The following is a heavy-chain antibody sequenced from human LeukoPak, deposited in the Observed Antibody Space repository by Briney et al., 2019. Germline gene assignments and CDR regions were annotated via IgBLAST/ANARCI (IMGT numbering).Heavy chain of an antibody. CDR3: ARSRAIGSGWPGNY. CDR1: GYTFTSYG. CDR2: INAGNGNT. V-gene: IGHV1-3*01. J-gene: IGHJ4*02. Sequence: ASVKVSCKASGYTFTSYGISWVRQAPGQRLEWMGWINAGNGNTKYSQRFQGKVTITRDTSASTAYMELSSLRSEDTAVYYCARSRAIGSGWPGNYWGQGTLVTVSS. D-gene: IGHD6-19*01.